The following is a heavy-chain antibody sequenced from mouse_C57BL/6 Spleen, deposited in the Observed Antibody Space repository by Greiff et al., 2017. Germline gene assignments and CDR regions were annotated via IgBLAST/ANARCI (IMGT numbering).Heavy chain of an antibody. V-gene: IGHV5-17*01. CDR1: GFTFSDYG. CDR2: ISSGSSTP. CDR3: ARNWFTY. Sequence: EVKVVVPGGGLVKPGGSLKPSCAASGFTFSDYGMHWVRQAPEKGLAWVAYISSGSSTPYYADTVKGRFTISRDKAKDTLFLQMGSLGSEDTAMYYCARNWFTYWGQGALVTVSA. J-gene: IGHJ3*01.